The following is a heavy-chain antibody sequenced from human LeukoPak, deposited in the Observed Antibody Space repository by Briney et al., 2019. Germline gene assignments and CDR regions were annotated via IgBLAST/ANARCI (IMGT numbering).Heavy chain of an antibody. CDR3: ARTLAAAGTDY. CDR1: GYTFTIYY. J-gene: IGHJ4*02. D-gene: IGHD6-13*01. CDR2: INPSGATT. V-gene: IGHV1-46*01. Sequence: ASVKVSCKASGYTFTIYYMHWVRQAPGQGLEWMGRINPSGATTSYAQNFQDRVTMTRDTSTTTAYMELSSLRSEDTAVYYCARTLAAAGTDYWGQGTLVTVSS.